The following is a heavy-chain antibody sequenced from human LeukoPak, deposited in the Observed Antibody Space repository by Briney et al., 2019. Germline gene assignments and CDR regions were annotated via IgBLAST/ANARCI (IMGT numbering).Heavy chain of an antibody. CDR2: IYHSGST. J-gene: IGHJ3*02. CDR3: ARIARYCSSTSCPLDAFDI. CDR1: GYSISSGYY. Sequence: KASETLSLTCAVSGYSISSGYYWGWIRQPPVKGLEWNGSIYHSGSTNYNPSLKSRVTISVDTSKNQFSLKLSSVTAADTAVYYCARIARYCSSTSCPLDAFDIWGQGTMVTVSS. D-gene: IGHD2-2*01. V-gene: IGHV4-38-2*01.